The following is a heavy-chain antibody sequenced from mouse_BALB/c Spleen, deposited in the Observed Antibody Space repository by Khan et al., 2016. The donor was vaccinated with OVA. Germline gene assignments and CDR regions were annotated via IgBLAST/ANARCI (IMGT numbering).Heavy chain of an antibody. J-gene: IGHJ3*01. CDR3: ACELRGFTF. CDR1: GDSITSGY. CDR2: ISYSGNT. Sequence: VQLKESGPSLVKPSQTLSLTCSVTGDSITSGYWNWIRKFPGNKLEYMGYISYSGNTYYNPSLKRRISITRDTSKNQDYLQLNSVTTEDTATFYCACELRGFTFWGQGTLVTVSA. D-gene: IGHD1-1*01. V-gene: IGHV3-8*02.